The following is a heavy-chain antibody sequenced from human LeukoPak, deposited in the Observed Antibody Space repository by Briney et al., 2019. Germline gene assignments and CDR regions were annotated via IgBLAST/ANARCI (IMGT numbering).Heavy chain of an antibody. CDR3: ARGYSYGRGYDAFDI. V-gene: IGHV4-4*09. CDR2: IYTSGST. J-gene: IGHJ3*02. CDR1: GGSISSYY. D-gene: IGHD5-18*01. Sequence: SETLSLTCTVSGGSISSYYWSWIRQPPGKGLEWIGYIYTSGSTNYNPSLKSRVTISVDTSKNQFSLKLSSVTAADTAVYYCARGYSYGRGYDAFDIWGQGTMVTVSS.